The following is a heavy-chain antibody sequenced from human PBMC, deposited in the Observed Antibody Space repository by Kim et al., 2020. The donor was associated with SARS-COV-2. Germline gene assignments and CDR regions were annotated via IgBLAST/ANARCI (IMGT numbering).Heavy chain of an antibody. CDR2: INPSGGST. Sequence: ASVKVSCKASGYTFINYYMHWVRQAPGQGLEWMGIINPSGGSTTYAQKFQGRVTMARDTSTSTVYMELSSLRSEDTAVYYCARDHIAAAGSATFYYYGMDVWGQGTTVTVSS. CDR3: ARDHIAAAGSATFYYYGMDV. CDR1: GYTFINYY. D-gene: IGHD6-13*01. J-gene: IGHJ6*02. V-gene: IGHV1-46*01.